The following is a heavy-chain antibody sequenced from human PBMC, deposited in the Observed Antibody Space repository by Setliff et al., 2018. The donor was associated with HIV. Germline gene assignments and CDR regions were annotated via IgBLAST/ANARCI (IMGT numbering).Heavy chain of an antibody. J-gene: IGHJ4*02. CDR3: ARDAGAPGRGNPLDY. V-gene: IGHV1-2*02. CDR1: GYTFTVNH. Sequence: ASVKVSCKTSGYTFTVNHLHWLRQAPGQGVEWVGKISPDSGDTFYAQKFQGRVTLTRETSITTAYMELSTLRDDDTAVYYCARDAGAPGRGNPLDYWGQGTLVTVSS. CDR2: ISPDSGDT. D-gene: IGHD3-10*01.